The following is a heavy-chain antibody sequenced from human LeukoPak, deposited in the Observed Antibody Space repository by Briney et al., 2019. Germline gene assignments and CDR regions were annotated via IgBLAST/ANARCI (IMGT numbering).Heavy chain of an antibody. CDR2: ISGSGDST. J-gene: IGHJ4*02. Sequence: GGSLRLSCAASGFTFSSYAVSWVRQTPGKGLEWVSGISGSGDSTYYADSVKGRFTISRDNSRNTLYLQMNSLRAEDTAVYYCARDRDYYDSSGYHYWGQGTLVTVSS. V-gene: IGHV3-23*01. CDR3: ARDRDYYDSSGYHY. D-gene: IGHD3-22*01. CDR1: GFTFSSYA.